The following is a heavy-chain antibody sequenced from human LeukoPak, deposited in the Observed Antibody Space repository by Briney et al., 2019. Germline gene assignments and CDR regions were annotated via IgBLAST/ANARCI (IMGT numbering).Heavy chain of an antibody. CDR2: ISSSGSTI. CDR1: GFTFSDYY. CDR3: ARDRFDDRSGYYYHHYYYMDV. V-gene: IGHV3-11*01. D-gene: IGHD3-22*01. J-gene: IGHJ6*03. Sequence: GGSLRLSCAASGFTFSDYYMSWIRQAPGKGLEWVSYISSSGSTIYYADSVKGRFTISRDNAKNSLYLQMNSLRAEDTAVYYCARDRFDDRSGYYYHHYYYMDVWGKGTTVTVSS.